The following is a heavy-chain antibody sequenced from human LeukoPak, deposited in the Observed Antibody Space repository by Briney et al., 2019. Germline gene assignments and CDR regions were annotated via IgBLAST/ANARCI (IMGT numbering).Heavy chain of an antibody. Sequence: KPSETLSLTCAVYGGSFSGYYWSWIRQPPGKGLEWIGEINHSGSTNYNPSLKSRVTISVDTSKNQFSLKLSSVTAADTAVYYCASTVYDFWSGYTPRPLYYFDYWGQGTLVTVSS. D-gene: IGHD3-3*01. V-gene: IGHV4-34*01. CDR1: GGSFSGYY. CDR3: ASTVYDFWSGYTPRPLYYFDY. J-gene: IGHJ4*02. CDR2: INHSGST.